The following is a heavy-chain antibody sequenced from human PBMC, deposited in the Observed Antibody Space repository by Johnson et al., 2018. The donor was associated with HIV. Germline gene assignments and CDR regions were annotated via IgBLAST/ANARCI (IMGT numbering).Heavy chain of an antibody. CDR1: GLSFSNFG. Sequence: QVQLVESGGGVVQPGKSLTLSCVASGLSFSNFGIHWVRQAPGKGLEWVAVISYDGSNKYYADSVKGRFTISRDNSKNTLYLQMNSLRAEDTAVYYCARDRGIAARPFRYAFDIWGQGTMVTVSS. V-gene: IGHV3-30*03. CDR3: ARDRGIAARPFRYAFDI. J-gene: IGHJ3*02. D-gene: IGHD6-6*01. CDR2: ISYDGSNK.